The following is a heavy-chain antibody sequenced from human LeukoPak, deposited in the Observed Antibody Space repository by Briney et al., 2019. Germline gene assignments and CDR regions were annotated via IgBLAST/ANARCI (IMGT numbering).Heavy chain of an antibody. D-gene: IGHD3-16*01. Sequence: SQTLSLTCTVSGGSISSGGYYWSWIRQPPGKGLEWIGEINHSGSTNYNPSLKSRVTISVDASKNQFSLKLSSVTAADTAVYYCARQSAWGISRRSYNWFDPWGQGTLVTVSS. CDR3: ARQSAWGISRRSYNWFDP. CDR2: INHSGST. J-gene: IGHJ5*02. V-gene: IGHV4-39*01. CDR1: GGSISSGGYY.